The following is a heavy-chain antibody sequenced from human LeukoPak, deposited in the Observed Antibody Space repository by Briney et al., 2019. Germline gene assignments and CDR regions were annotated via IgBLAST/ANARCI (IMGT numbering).Heavy chain of an antibody. CDR2: ISGNGIST. CDR1: AFSFSSYA. Sequence: GGSLRLSCAASAFSFSSYAMTWVRQAPGKGLEWVSGISGNGISTYYADSVKGRFTISRDNSKNTLYLQMNSLRAEDTAVYYCAKESTSGWSNFDYRGQGTLVTVSS. CDR3: AKESTSGWSNFDY. D-gene: IGHD6-19*01. V-gene: IGHV3-23*01. J-gene: IGHJ4*02.